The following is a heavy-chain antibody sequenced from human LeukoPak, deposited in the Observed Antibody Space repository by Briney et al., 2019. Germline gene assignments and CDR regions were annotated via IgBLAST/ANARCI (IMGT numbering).Heavy chain of an antibody. J-gene: IGHJ4*02. CDR1: SGSIRSYY. V-gene: IGHV4-59*08. D-gene: IGHD3-22*01. Sequence: SETLSLTCTVSSGSIRSYYWSWIRQPPGKGPEWIGYIYDSGSTNYNPSLKSRVTISVDTSKNQFSLKLSSVTAADSAVYYCARHNYERSDSYSFDYWGQGTLVTVSS. CDR2: IYDSGST. CDR3: ARHNYERSDSYSFDY.